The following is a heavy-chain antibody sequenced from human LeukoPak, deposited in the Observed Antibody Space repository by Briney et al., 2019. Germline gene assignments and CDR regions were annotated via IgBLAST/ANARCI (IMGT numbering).Heavy chain of an antibody. D-gene: IGHD4-17*01. CDR3: ARDGHDYGDSPYYFDY. V-gene: IGHV3-33*01. CDR2: IWYDGSNK. Sequence: GGSLRLSCAASGFTFSSYGMHWVRQAPGKGLEWVAVIWYDGSNKYYADSVKGRFTISRDNSKNTLYLQMNSLRAEDTTVYYCARDGHDYGDSPYYFDYWGQGTLVTVSS. CDR1: GFTFSSYG. J-gene: IGHJ4*02.